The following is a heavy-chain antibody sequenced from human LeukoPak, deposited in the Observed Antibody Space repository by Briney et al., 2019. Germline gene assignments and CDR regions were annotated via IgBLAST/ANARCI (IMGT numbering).Heavy chain of an antibody. J-gene: IGHJ5*02. D-gene: IGHD3-10*01. CDR2: IYTSGST. CDR1: GGSINSYY. Sequence: SETLSLTCTVSGGSINSYYWSWIRQPAGKGLEWIGRIYTSGSTNYNPSLKSRVTISVDTSKNQFSLKLSSVTAADTAVYYCARGRVYYYGSGSYYSWFDPWGQGTLVTVSS. CDR3: ARGRVYYYGSGSYYSWFDP. V-gene: IGHV4-4*07.